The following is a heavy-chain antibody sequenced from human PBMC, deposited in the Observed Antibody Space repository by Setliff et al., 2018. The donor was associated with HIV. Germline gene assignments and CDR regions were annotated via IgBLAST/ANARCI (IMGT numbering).Heavy chain of an antibody. CDR1: GYSFTSYW. Sequence: PGESLKISCKGSGYSFTSYWIGWVRQMPGKGLEWMGIIHPGDSDTRYSPSFQGQVTISADKSISTAYLQWSSLKASDTAMYYCARHPPIAVAGTGYYYYYMDVWGKGNPGHRLL. CDR3: ARHPPIAVAGTGYYYYYMDV. D-gene: IGHD6-19*01. J-gene: IGHJ6*03. V-gene: IGHV5-51*01. CDR2: IHPGDSDT.